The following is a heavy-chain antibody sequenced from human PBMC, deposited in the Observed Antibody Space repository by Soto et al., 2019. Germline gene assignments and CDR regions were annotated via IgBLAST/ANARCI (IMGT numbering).Heavy chain of an antibody. J-gene: IGHJ6*02. CDR3: ARAQWDYYYGMDV. CDR2: IIPILGIA. CDR1: GGTFSSYT. D-gene: IGHD1-26*01. V-gene: IGHV1-69*02. Sequence: QVQLVQSGAEVKKPGSSVKVSCKASGGTFSSYTISWVRQAPGQGLEWMGRIIPILGIANYAQKFQGRVTITADKSMSTAYMELSSLRSEDTAVYYCARAQWDYYYGMDVWGQGTTVTVSS.